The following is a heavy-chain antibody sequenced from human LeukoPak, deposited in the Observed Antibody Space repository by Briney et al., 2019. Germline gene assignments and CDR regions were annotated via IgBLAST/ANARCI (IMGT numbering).Heavy chain of an antibody. V-gene: IGHV3-74*01. Sequence: GRSLRLSCAASGFTFSSYVMSWVRQAPGKGLVWLSRINIDGSSTSYADSVKGRFTISRDNAKNTLYLQMNSLRAEDTAVYYCARESAAETYYYGMDVWGQGTTVTVSS. D-gene: IGHD6-13*01. CDR2: INIDGSST. CDR3: ARESAAETYYYGMDV. CDR1: GFTFSSYV. J-gene: IGHJ6*02.